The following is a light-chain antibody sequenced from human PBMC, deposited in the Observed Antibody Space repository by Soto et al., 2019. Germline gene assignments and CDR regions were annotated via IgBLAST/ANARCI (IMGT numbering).Light chain of an antibody. CDR3: CSYAGSSTLV. CDR1: SSDVGSYNL. J-gene: IGLJ2*01. CDR2: EGS. Sequence: QSALTQPASVSGSPGQSITISCTGTSSDVGSYNLVSWYQQHPGKAPKLMIYEGSKRPSGVSNRFSGSKSGNTASLTISGLQAEDEADDYCCSYAGSSTLVFGGGTNLTVL. V-gene: IGLV2-23*01.